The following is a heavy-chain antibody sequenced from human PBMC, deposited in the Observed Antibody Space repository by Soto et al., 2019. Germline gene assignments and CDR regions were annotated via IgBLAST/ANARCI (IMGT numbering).Heavy chain of an antibody. J-gene: IGHJ5*02. CDR2: ISGSGGST. D-gene: IGHD2-2*01. CDR3: AKDSGYCSSTCCFNWFDP. Sequence: EVQLLESGGGLVQPGGSLRLSCADSGFTFSSYAMSWVRQAPGKGLEWDSAISGSGGSTYYADSVKGRFTISRDNSKNTLYLQMNRLRAEDTAVYYCAKDSGYCSSTCCFNWFDPWGQGTLVAVSS. V-gene: IGHV3-23*01. CDR1: GFTFSSYA.